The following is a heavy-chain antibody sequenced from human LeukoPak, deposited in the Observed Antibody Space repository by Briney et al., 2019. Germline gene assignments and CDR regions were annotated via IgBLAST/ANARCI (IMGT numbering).Heavy chain of an antibody. Sequence: SETLSLTCTVSGGSISSYYWSWIRQPPGKGLEWIGYIYYSGSTNYNPSLKSRVTISVDTSKNQFSLKLSSVTAADTAVYYYARDLSWFDPWGQGTLVTVSS. V-gene: IGHV4-59*01. CDR3: ARDLSWFDP. CDR1: GGSISSYY. CDR2: IYYSGST. J-gene: IGHJ5*02. D-gene: IGHD2/OR15-2a*01.